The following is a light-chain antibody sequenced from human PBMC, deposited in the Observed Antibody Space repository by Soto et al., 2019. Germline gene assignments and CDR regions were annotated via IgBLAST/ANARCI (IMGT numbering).Light chain of an antibody. Sequence: DIQMTQSPSTLSATVGDRVTITCRASQSISSWLAWYQQKPGKTPKLLIYKASNLESGAPSRFSGSGSGTEFTLTISSLQPDDFATYYCQQYKDYETFGQGSMVDVK. CDR2: KAS. V-gene: IGKV1-5*03. CDR3: QQYKDYET. J-gene: IGKJ1*01. CDR1: QSISSW.